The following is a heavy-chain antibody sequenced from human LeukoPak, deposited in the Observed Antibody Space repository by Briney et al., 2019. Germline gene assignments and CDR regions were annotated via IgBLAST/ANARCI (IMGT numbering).Heavy chain of an antibody. CDR2: INPNSGGT. CDR1: GYTFTGYY. CDR3: ARARIAVAGTGWFDP. D-gene: IGHD6-19*01. Sequence: ASVKVSCKASGYTFTGYYMHWVRQAPGQGLEWMGWINPNSGGTKYAQKFQGRVTMTRDTSITTVYMELSSLRSDDTAVYYCARARIAVAGTGWFDPWGQGTLVTVSS. J-gene: IGHJ5*02. V-gene: IGHV1-2*02.